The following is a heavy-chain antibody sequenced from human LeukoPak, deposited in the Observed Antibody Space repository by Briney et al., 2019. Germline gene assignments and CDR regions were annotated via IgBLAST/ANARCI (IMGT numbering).Heavy chain of an antibody. CDR3: ANGGDILTGYYSPPYYYGMDV. D-gene: IGHD3-9*01. J-gene: IGHJ6*02. Sequence: PGGSLRLSCAASGFTFSSYAMSWVRQAPGKGLEWVSAISGSGGSTYYADSVKGRFTISRDNSKNTLYLQMNSLRAEDTAVYYCANGGDILTGYYSPPYYYGMDVWGQGTTVTVSS. CDR2: ISGSGGST. CDR1: GFTFSSYA. V-gene: IGHV3-23*01.